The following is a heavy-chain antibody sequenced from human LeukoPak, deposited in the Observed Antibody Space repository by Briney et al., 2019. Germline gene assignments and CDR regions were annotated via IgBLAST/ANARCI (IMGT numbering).Heavy chain of an antibody. CDR1: GGSSSGYY. V-gene: IGHV4-34*01. CDR3: ARAGDDSSGYYYGY. Sequence: PSETLSLTCAVYGGSSSGYYWSWIRQPPGKGLEWIGEINHSGSTNYNPSLKSRVTISVDTSKNQFSLKLSSVTAADTAVYYCARAGDDSSGYYYGYWGQGTLVTVSS. D-gene: IGHD3-22*01. CDR2: INHSGST. J-gene: IGHJ4*02.